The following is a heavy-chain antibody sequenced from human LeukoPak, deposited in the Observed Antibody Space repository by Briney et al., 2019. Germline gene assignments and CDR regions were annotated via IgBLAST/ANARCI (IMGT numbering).Heavy chain of an antibody. CDR1: GGSISSYY. CDR2: IYTSGST. D-gene: IGHD6-6*01. V-gene: IGHV4-4*07. CDR3: ARDRPRGPYYYYYYMDV. J-gene: IGHJ6*03. Sequence: SETLSLTCTVSGGSISSYYWSWIRQPAGKGLEWIGRIYTSGSTNYNPSLKSRVTMSVDTSKNQFSLKPSSVTAADTAVYYCARDRPRGPYYYYYYMDVWGKGTTVTISS.